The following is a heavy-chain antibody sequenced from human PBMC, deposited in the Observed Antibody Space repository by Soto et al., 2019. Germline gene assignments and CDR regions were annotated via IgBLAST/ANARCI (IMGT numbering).Heavy chain of an antibody. J-gene: IGHJ4*02. CDR2: INAGNGNT. V-gene: IGHV1-3*01. Sequence: ASVKVSCKASGYTFTSYAMHWVRQAPGQRLEWMGWINAGNGNTKYSQKFQGRVTITRDTSASTAYMELSSLRSEDTAVYYCARDYSDNSDCTNGVCYSYYFDYWGQGTLVTVSS. D-gene: IGHD2-8*01. CDR3: ARDYSDNSDCTNGVCYSYYFDY. CDR1: GYTFTSYA.